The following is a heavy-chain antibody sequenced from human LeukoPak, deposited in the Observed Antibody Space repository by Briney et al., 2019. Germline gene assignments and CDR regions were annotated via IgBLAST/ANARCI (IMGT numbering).Heavy chain of an antibody. CDR2: IYYSGST. V-gene: IGHV4-59*08. J-gene: IGHJ6*02. D-gene: IGHD6-13*01. Sequence: SETLSLTCAVYGGSFSGYYWSWIRQPPGKGLEGMGYIYYSGSTNYNPSLKSRVTISVDTSKTQFSLKLSSVTAADTAVYYCARVIAAAGSYYYYGMDVWGQGTTVTVSS. CDR3: ARVIAAAGSYYYYGMDV. CDR1: GGSFSGYY.